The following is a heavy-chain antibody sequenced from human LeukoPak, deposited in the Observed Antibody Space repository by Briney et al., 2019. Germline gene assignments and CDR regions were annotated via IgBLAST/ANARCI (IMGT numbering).Heavy chain of an antibody. V-gene: IGHV4-34*01. D-gene: IGHD3-10*01. J-gene: IGHJ4*02. CDR1: GGSFSGYY. CDR2: INHSGST. CDR3: ARGPLKYYYGSGSDFDY. Sequence: SETLSLTCAVYGGSFSGYYWSWIRQTPRKGLQWFGEINHSGSTIYNPSLKSRVTISVDTSKNQFTLKLSSVHSDVSALYYCARGPLKYYYGSGSDFDYWGQGALVTVSS.